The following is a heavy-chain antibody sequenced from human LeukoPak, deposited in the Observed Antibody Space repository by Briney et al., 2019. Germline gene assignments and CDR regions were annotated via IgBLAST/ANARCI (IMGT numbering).Heavy chain of an antibody. J-gene: IGHJ4*02. Sequence: PGGSLRLSCAASGFTFSSYEMNWVRQAPGKGLEWVSYISSSGSTIYYADSVKGRFTISRDNAKNSLYLQMNSLRAEDTAVYYCASIPLSYDYVWGSYRYDYWGQGTLVTVSS. CDR3: ASIPLSYDYVWGSYRYDY. CDR2: ISSSGSTI. D-gene: IGHD3-16*02. CDR1: GFTFSSYE. V-gene: IGHV3-48*03.